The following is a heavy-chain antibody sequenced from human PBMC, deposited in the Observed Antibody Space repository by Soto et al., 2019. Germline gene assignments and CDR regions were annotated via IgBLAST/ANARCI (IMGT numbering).Heavy chain of an antibody. J-gene: IGHJ5*02. CDR3: ARTSSGWPQNWFDP. CDR2: INWNGGST. V-gene: IGHV3-20*04. D-gene: IGHD6-19*01. CDR1: GVTFDDYG. Sequence: GWCLRLSCAASGVTFDDYGMSWVRQAPGKGLEWVSGINWNGGSTGYADSVKGRFTISRDNAKNSLYLQMNSLRAEDTALYYCARTSSGWPQNWFDPWGRGTLVTVSS.